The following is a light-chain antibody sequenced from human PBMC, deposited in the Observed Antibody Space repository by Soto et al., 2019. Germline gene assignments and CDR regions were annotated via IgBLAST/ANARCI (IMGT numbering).Light chain of an antibody. CDR1: QNVNSKY. CDR2: GAS. CDR3: QQYGSSPWT. V-gene: IGKV3-20*01. J-gene: IGKJ1*01. Sequence: EIVLTQSPGTLSLSPGERATLSCRASQNVNSKYLAWYQQKPGQAPRLLIYGASSRATGIPDRFSGSGSGTDFTLTISRLEPEDSAVYYCQQYGSSPWTFGQGTKVEIK.